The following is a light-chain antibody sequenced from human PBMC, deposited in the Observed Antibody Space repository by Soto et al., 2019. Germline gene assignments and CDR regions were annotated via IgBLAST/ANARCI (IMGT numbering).Light chain of an antibody. Sequence: DIPMTQSPSSLSASVGDRVTITCRASQRINNFLNWYHQKPGKAPKLLIYSASTLQSGVPSRFSGTGSGTDFTLTISSLQPEDFGTYYCQQSYSTPYTFGLGTKLEI. CDR3: QQSYSTPYT. CDR1: QRINNF. J-gene: IGKJ2*01. CDR2: SAS. V-gene: IGKV1-39*01.